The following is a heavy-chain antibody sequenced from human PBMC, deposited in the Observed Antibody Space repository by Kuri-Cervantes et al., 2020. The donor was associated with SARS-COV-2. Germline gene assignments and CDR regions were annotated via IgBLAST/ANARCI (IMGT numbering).Heavy chain of an antibody. CDR1: GFTFSSYG. Sequence: SLKISCAASGFTFSSYGMHWVRQAPGKGLEWVAVIWYDGSNKDYTASGKGRFTISRDNSQNTLYLQMKSLRTEDTALYYCARDRVGVHDSWGQGTLVTVSS. J-gene: IGHJ5*01. CDR3: ARDRVGVHDS. CDR2: IWYDGSNK. D-gene: IGHD2-21*01. V-gene: IGHV3-33*08.